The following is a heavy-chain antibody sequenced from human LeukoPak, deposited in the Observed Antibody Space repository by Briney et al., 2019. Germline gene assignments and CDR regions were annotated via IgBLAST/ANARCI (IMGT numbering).Heavy chain of an antibody. Sequence: ASVKVSCKASGYTFTSYGINWVRQAPGQGLEWMGWISAYNGNTNYAQKLQGSVTMTTDTSTSTAYMELRSLRSDDTAVYYCARLSGYDFAGYYFDYWGQGTLVTVSS. CDR1: GYTFTSYG. J-gene: IGHJ4*02. CDR2: ISAYNGNT. V-gene: IGHV1-18*01. D-gene: IGHD5-12*01. CDR3: ARLSGYDFAGYYFDY.